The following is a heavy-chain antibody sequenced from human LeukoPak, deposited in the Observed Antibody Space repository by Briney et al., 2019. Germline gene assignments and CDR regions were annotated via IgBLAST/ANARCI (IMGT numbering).Heavy chain of an antibody. CDR1: GFTFSSYA. J-gene: IGHJ4*02. CDR3: AKGDCSGGSCYSGTYFDY. D-gene: IGHD2-15*01. CDR2: ISGSGGST. V-gene: IGHV3-23*01. Sequence: GGSLRLSCAASGFTFSSYAMSWVRQAPGKGLEWVSAISGSGGSTYYADSVKGRFTISRDNSKNTLYPQMNSLRAEDTAVYYCAKGDCSGGSCYSGTYFDYWGQGTLVTVSS.